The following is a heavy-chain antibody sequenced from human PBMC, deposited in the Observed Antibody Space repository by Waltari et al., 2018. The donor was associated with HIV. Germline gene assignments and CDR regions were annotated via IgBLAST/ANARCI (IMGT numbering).Heavy chain of an antibody. CDR3: ARSLVYAPDWGGY. CDR2: MNHSGST. CDR1: GGSFSGYY. V-gene: IGHV4-34*01. J-gene: IGHJ4*02. D-gene: IGHD3-16*01. Sequence: QVQLQQWGAGLLKPSETLSLTCAVYGGSFSGYYWSWIRQPPGKGLEWIGEMNHSGSTNHNPSLKSRVTISVDTSKNQFSLKLSSVTAADTAVYYCARSLVYAPDWGGYWGQGTLVTVSS.